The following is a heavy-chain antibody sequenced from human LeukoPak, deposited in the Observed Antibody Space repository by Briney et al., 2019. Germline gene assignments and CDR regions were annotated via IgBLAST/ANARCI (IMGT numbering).Heavy chain of an antibody. CDR1: GAPISRFY. Sequence: PSETLSLTCTTPGAPISRFYWSSVRQPPGKGLEWIGNIYNGVPTFFNPSLKSRVTLSVDTSKTQFSLQLASVTAAVTAGYYCVQTAGWPGFDYWGQGILVTVSS. CDR2: IYNGVPT. CDR3: VQTAGWPGFDY. J-gene: IGHJ4*02. D-gene: IGHD6-19*01. V-gene: IGHV4-4*09.